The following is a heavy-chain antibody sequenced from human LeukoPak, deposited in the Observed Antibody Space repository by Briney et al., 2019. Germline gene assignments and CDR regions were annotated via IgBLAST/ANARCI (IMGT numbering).Heavy chain of an antibody. CDR2: ISSDGNDK. J-gene: IGHJ4*02. Sequence: GGSLRLSCAASGFSFSGFGMHWVRQAPGKGLEWVALISSDGNDKLYGDSVKGRFTISRDDSKSTLYLQMNSLRAEDTAVYYCTTKVIRGNSGDDYDDWGQGTLVTVSS. CDR1: GFSFSGFG. D-gene: IGHD5-12*01. CDR3: TTKVIRGNSGDDYDD. V-gene: IGHV3-30*03.